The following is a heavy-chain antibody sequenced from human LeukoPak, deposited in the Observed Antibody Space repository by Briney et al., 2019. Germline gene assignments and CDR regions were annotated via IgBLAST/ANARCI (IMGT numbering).Heavy chain of an antibody. CDR1: GYTFTHNY. Sequence: ASVKVSCKASGYTFTHNYIHWVRQAPGQGLEWMGWINPNSGGTNSAQRFQGRVTMTRDTSISTAYVDLSSLRSDDTAVYYCTRGVGTSLFADWGQGTLVTVSS. CDR2: INPNSGGT. CDR3: TRGVGTSLFAD. V-gene: IGHV1-2*02. D-gene: IGHD2-2*01. J-gene: IGHJ4*02.